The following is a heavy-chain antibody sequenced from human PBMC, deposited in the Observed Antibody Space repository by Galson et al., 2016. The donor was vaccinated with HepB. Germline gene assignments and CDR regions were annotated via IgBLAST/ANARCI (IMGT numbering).Heavy chain of an antibody. CDR2: LWNDGTTK. CDR3: AKDRGFGSYRFGAFDI. J-gene: IGHJ3*02. Sequence: SLRLSCAASGFTFSTYGMHWVRQAPGKGLEWVAILWNDGTTKHYADSVKGRFTISRDNSQNTLYLQMNRLRAEDTAVYYCAKDRGFGSYRFGAFDIWGQGTIVTVSS. V-gene: IGHV3-33*06. D-gene: IGHD1-26*01. CDR1: GFTFSTYG.